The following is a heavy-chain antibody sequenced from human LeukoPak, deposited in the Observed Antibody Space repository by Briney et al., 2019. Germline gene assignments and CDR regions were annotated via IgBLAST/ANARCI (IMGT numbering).Heavy chain of an antibody. J-gene: IGHJ4*02. D-gene: IGHD5-18*01. V-gene: IGHV1-2*02. CDR3: ARDPGYSSPRGDY. CDR1: GYTFTGYY. CDR2: INPNSGGT. Sequence: ASVKVFCKASGYTFTGYYMHWVRQAPGQGLEWMGWINPNSGGTHYAQKFQGRVTMTRDTSISTAYMELSRLRSDDTAVYYCARDPGYSSPRGDYWGQGTLVTVSS.